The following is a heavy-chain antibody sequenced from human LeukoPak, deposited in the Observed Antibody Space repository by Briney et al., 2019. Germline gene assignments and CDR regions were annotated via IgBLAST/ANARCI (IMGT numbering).Heavy chain of an antibody. J-gene: IGHJ4*02. CDR2: ISNDGSER. CDR3: ARDLSSQLLLFDY. D-gene: IGHD2-15*01. V-gene: IGHV3-30-3*01. CDR1: GFTFSIYS. Sequence: GRSLRLSCEGSGFTFSIYSMHWVRQAPGKGLEWVAVISNDGSERYFADSVKGRFTISRDNSKKTLYLQMNSLRVEDTAVYYCARDLSSQLLLFDYWGQGTLVTVSS.